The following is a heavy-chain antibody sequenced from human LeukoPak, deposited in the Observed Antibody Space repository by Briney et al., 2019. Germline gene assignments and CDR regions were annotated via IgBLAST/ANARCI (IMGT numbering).Heavy chain of an antibody. D-gene: IGHD6-13*01. CDR3: ARIAAAGNRRLNY. Sequence: GASVKVSCKASGYTFTSYYIHWVRQAPGQGLEWMGIINPSDGSTSYAQKFQGRVTMTRDMSTSTVYMELSSLRSEDTAVYYCARIAAAGNRRLNYWGQGTLVTVSS. CDR1: GYTFTSYY. CDR2: INPSDGST. V-gene: IGHV1-46*01. J-gene: IGHJ4*02.